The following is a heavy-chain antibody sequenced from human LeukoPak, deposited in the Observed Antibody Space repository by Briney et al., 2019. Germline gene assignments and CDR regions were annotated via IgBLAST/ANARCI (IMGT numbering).Heavy chain of an antibody. CDR3: AKDCCSSSSCYGYYYYGMDV. CDR2: IWYDGTSK. D-gene: IGHD2-2*01. CDR1: GFTFSNYG. Sequence: PGGSLRLSCAASGFTFSNYGMHWVRQAPGKGLEWVAVIWYDGTSKYYADSVKGRFTISRDNSKNTLYLQMNSLRAEDTAVYYCAKDCCSSSSCYGYYYYGMDVWGQGTTVTVSS. V-gene: IGHV3-30*02. J-gene: IGHJ6*02.